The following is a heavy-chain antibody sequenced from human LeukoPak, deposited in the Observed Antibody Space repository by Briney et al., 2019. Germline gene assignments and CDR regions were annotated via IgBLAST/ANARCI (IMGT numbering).Heavy chain of an antibody. CDR2: IIPIFGTA. J-gene: IGHJ4*02. CDR3: ARDPSEISSDDY. CDR1: GGTFSSYA. Sequence: SVKVSCKASGGTFSSYAISWVRQAPGQGLEWMGGIIPIFGTANYAQKFQGRVTITTDESTSTAYMELSSLRSEDTAVYYCARDPSEISSDDYWGQGTLVTVSS. V-gene: IGHV1-69*05. D-gene: IGHD6-19*01.